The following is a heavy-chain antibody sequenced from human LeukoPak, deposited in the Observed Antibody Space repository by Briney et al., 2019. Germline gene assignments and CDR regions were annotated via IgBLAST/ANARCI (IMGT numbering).Heavy chain of an antibody. V-gene: IGHV3-66*01. D-gene: IGHD3-3*01. J-gene: IGHJ6*03. CDR2: IYSGGST. CDR1: GFTVSSNY. Sequence: GGSLRLSCAASGFTVSSNYMSWVRQAPGKGLEWVSVIYSGGSTYYADSVKGRFTISRDNSKNTLYLQMNSLRAEDTAMYYCARARRGVVIIGSYYYYMDVWGKGTTVTISS. CDR3: ARARRGVVIIGSYYYYMDV.